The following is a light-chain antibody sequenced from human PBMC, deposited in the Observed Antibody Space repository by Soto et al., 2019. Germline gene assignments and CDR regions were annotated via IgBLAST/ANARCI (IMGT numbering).Light chain of an antibody. J-gene: IGKJ4*01. CDR1: QSISSY. CDR3: QQSYSTLT. V-gene: IGKV1-39*01. Sequence: DIQMTQSPSSLSASVGDRVTITCRASQSISSYLNWYQQKPGKAPKLLIYAASSLQSGVPSRFSGSGSGTDFTLTISSLQPEDFATYYCQQSYSTLTFCGGTTVEIK. CDR2: AAS.